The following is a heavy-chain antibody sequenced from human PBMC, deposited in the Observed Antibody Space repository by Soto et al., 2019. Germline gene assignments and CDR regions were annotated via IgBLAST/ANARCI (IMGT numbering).Heavy chain of an antibody. CDR1: GSTFSSYS. CDR3: AREYGDSANYYYYYYMDV. Sequence: GSLRLSCAASGSTFSSYSMNWVRQAPGKGLEWVSSISSSSSYIYYADSVKGRFTISRDNAKNSLYLQMNSLRAEDTAVYYCAREYGDSANYYYYYYMDVWGKGTTVTVSS. D-gene: IGHD3-10*01. CDR2: ISSSSSYI. J-gene: IGHJ6*03. V-gene: IGHV3-21*01.